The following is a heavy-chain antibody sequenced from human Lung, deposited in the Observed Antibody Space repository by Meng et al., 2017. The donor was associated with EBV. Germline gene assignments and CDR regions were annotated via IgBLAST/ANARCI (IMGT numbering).Heavy chain of an antibody. CDR3: VRGGSINWFYYFDI. V-gene: IGHV4-61*01. CDR1: GGSVSGSSYY. J-gene: IGHJ4*02. Sequence: QVQLQEAGPGLVAPSETLSLTCTVSGGSVSGSSYYWTWIRQPPGKGLEWIGYVDYSGDTDYNSSLKSRLTISVDTSKSQFSLRLSSVTAADTAVYYCVRGGSINWFYYFDIWGQGALVTVSS. CDR2: VDYSGDT. D-gene: IGHD6-13*01.